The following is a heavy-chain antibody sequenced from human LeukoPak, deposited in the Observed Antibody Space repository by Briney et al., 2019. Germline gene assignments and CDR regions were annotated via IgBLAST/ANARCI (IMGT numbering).Heavy chain of an antibody. D-gene: IGHD1-26*01. CDR2: ISTSGTT. J-gene: IGHJ4*02. V-gene: IGHV4-61*02. Sequence: SGTLSLTCTVSGGSFNPPSYFWTWIRQPAGKGLEWIGRISTSGTTTYNPSLESRVTISLDTSKSQFSLILSSVTAADTAVYYCAGDFQFPWVGPTTVAHWGQGTLVTVSS. CDR1: GGSFNPPSYF. CDR3: AGDFQFPWVGPTTVAH.